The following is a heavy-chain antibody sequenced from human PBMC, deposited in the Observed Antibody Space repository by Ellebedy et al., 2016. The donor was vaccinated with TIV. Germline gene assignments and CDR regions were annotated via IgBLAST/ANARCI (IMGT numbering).Heavy chain of an antibody. Sequence: ASVKVSCKASGYTFTSYGISWVRQAPGQGLEWMGGIIPLSEITDYAQKFQGRVTITADKSTSTAYMELSSLRSQDTAMYYCARGSPRYCSGGSCPKSYGMDVWGQGTTVTVSS. CDR1: GYTFTSYG. CDR3: ARGSPRYCSGGSCPKSYGMDV. D-gene: IGHD2-15*01. V-gene: IGHV1-69*10. CDR2: IIPLSEIT. J-gene: IGHJ6*02.